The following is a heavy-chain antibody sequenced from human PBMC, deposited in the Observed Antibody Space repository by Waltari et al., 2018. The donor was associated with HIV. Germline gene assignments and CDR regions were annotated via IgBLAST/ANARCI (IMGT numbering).Heavy chain of an antibody. D-gene: IGHD3-10*01. J-gene: IGHJ4*02. Sequence: EVHLVESGGDLVQPGGSLRLSCAASGFTFDGYWMTWVRQAPGKGLESVATIKHTGSEKCYVDSVKGRFTISRDNAKKSLYLQMNNLRVEDTAVYYCATGHLEFGGQGTLVTVSS. CDR3: ATGHLEF. V-gene: IGHV3-7*01. CDR2: IKHTGSEK. CDR1: GFTFDGYW.